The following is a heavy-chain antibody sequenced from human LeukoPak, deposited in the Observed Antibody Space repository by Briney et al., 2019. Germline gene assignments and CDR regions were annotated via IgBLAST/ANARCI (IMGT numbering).Heavy chain of an antibody. CDR1: GFPFSTYW. V-gene: IGHV3-74*01. CDR3: ARAPSEIGGYYPEYFRH. D-gene: IGHD3-22*01. Sequence: GSLRLSCAASGFPFSTYWMHWVRQAPGKGLVWVSRIKSDGSTNYADSVKGRFTISRDNANNTLSLQMNSLRPEDTGVYYCARAPSEIGGYYPEYFRHWGQGTLVTVSS. J-gene: IGHJ1*01. CDR2: IKSDGST.